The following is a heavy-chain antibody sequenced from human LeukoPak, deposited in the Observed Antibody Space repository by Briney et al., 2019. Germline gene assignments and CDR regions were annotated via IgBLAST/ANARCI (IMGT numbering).Heavy chain of an antibody. Sequence: ASVRVSCKASGYTFTSYGISWVRQAPGQGLEWMGWISAYNGNTNYAQKLQGRVTMTTDTSTSTAYMELSSLRSEDTAVYYCARADYGDLQFDPWGQGTLVTVSS. J-gene: IGHJ5*02. D-gene: IGHD4-17*01. CDR3: ARADYGDLQFDP. CDR1: GYTFTSYG. V-gene: IGHV1-18*01. CDR2: ISAYNGNT.